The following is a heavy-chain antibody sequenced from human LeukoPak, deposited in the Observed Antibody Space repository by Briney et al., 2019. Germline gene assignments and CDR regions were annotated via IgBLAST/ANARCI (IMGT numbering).Heavy chain of an antibody. CDR3: AREQQLIRGDY. V-gene: IGHV1-18*01. CDR1: GYTFTSYS. J-gene: IGHJ4*02. Sequence: ASVKVSCKASGYTFTSYSINWVRQAPGQGLEWMGWISAYNGNSHFTQKFQGRVTMTTDTSTSTAYMELRSLRSDDTAVYYCAREQQLIRGDYWGQGTLVTVSS. D-gene: IGHD6-13*01. CDR2: ISAYNGNS.